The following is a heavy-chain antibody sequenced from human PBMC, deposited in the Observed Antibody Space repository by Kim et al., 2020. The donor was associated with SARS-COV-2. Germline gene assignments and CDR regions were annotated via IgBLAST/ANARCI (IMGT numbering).Heavy chain of an antibody. CDR2: IIPIFGTA. J-gene: IGHJ4*02. CDR1: GGTFSSYA. D-gene: IGHD1-7*01. CDR3: ARGGLELRGFDY. Sequence: SVKVSCKASGGTFSSYAISWVRQAPGQGLEWMGGIIPIFGTANYAQKFQGRVTITAHESTSTAYMELSSLRSEDTAVYYCARGGLELRGFDYWGQGTLVTVSS. V-gene: IGHV1-69*13.